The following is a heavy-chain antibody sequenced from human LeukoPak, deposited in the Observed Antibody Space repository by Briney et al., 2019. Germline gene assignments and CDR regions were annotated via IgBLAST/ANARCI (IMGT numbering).Heavy chain of an antibody. V-gene: IGHV1-69*04. CDR1: GGTVSSYA. CDR2: IIPILGIA. Sequence: SVKLSCKASGGTVSSYAISWVRQAPGHGLEWMGRIIPILGIANYAQKFQGRVTITADKSTSTAYMELSSMRSEDTAVYYCARSPYYNSSGYPSPQYYFDYWGQGTLVTVSS. J-gene: IGHJ4*02. CDR3: ARSPYYNSSGYPSPQYYFDY. D-gene: IGHD3-22*01.